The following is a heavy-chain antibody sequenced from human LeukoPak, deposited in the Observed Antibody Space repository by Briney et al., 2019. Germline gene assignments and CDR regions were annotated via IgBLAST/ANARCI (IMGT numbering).Heavy chain of an antibody. CDR1: GYSFTSYW. V-gene: IGHV5-51*01. CDR2: IYPGGSDA. Sequence: GESLKISCKGSGYSFTSYWICWVRQMPGKGLEWMGTIYPGGSDARYSPSFQGQVTISADKSISTAYLQWSSLKASDTAIYYCARDYTRSSPFDYWGQGTLVTVSS. J-gene: IGHJ4*02. D-gene: IGHD2-2*02. CDR3: ARDYTRSSPFDY.